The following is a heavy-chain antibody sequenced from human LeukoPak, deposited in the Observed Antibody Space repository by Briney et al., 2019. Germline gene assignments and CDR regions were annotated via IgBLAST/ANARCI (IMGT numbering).Heavy chain of an antibody. V-gene: IGHV3-30*02. CDR1: GFTLSSYG. Sequence: PGGSLRLSCAASGFTLSSYGMNWVRQAPGKGLDWVAFLRYDGSTAFYEDSVKGRFTISRDSSKNTLYLQMNSLTPADTAIYYCAKDPYGGTYPSYFDYWGQGPLVSVSS. J-gene: IGHJ4*02. D-gene: IGHD1-26*01. CDR3: AKDPYGGTYPSYFDY. CDR2: LRYDGSTA.